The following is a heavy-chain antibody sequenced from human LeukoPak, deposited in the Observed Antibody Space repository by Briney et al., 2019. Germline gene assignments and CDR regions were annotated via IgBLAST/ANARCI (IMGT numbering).Heavy chain of an antibody. Sequence: ASVKVSCKASGGTFSSYAISWVRQAPGQGLEWMGGIIPIFGTANYAQKFQGRVTITADESTSTAYMELSSLRSEDTAVYYCARDWGTSIVVVPAAMKYNWLDPWGQGTLVTVSS. CDR3: ARDWGTSIVVVPAAMKYNWLDP. CDR2: IIPIFGTA. CDR1: GGTFSSYA. J-gene: IGHJ5*02. V-gene: IGHV1-69*13. D-gene: IGHD2-2*01.